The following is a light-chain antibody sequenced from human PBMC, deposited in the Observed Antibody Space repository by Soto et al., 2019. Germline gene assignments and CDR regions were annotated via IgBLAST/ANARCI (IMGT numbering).Light chain of an antibody. CDR1: QSISGL. Sequence: DIQVTQSPSTLSASVGDRVTITCRASQSISGLLAWYQQKPGKAPKLLIYKASGLESGVPSRFSGSGSGTEFTLTINGLQPDDFATYYCQQYNTFCTFGQGTKVDIK. CDR3: QQYNTFCT. CDR2: KAS. V-gene: IGKV1-5*03. J-gene: IGKJ1*01.